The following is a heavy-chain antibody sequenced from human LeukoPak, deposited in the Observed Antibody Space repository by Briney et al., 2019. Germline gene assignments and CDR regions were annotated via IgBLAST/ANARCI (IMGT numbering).Heavy chain of an antibody. CDR1: GVTFSGYY. D-gene: IGHD6-13*01. Sequence: SETLSLTCAVYGVTFSGYYWSWIRQPPGKRLEWVGESNDSGGTNYNPSLKSRVTMSVDMSKNQFSLKLSSVTAADTAVYYCARGTAASSGKPSAFDYWGQGTLVTVSS. CDR2: SNDSGGT. V-gene: IGHV4-34*01. J-gene: IGHJ4*02. CDR3: ARGTAASSGKPSAFDY.